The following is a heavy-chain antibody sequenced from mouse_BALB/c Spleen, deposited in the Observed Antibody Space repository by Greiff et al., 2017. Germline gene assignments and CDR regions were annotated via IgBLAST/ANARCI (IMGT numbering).Heavy chain of an antibody. D-gene: IGHD2-2*01. V-gene: IGHV5-17*02. J-gene: IGHJ4*01. CDR1: GFTFSSFD. Sequence: EVHLVESGGGLVQPGGSRKLSCAASGFTFSSFDMHWVRQTPEKGLEWVAYISSGSSTTYYADTVKGRFTIFRENPKNTLFLQMTSLRSEDTAMYYCARSKERSGYDGGMDYWGQGTSVTVSA. CDR3: ARSKERSGYDGGMDY. CDR2: ISSGSSTT.